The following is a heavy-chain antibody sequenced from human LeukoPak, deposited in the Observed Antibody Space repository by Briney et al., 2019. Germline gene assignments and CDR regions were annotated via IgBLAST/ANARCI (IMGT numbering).Heavy chain of an antibody. D-gene: IGHD4-17*01. V-gene: IGHV1-69*06. Sequence: ASVKVSCKASGGTFSSYAISWVRQAPGQGLEWMGGIIPIFGTANYAQKFQGRVTITADKSTSTAYMELSSLRSDDTAVYYCARGGSTVTTPGFDYWGQGTLVTVSS. CDR3: ARGGSTVTTPGFDY. J-gene: IGHJ4*02. CDR2: IIPIFGTA. CDR1: GGTFSSYA.